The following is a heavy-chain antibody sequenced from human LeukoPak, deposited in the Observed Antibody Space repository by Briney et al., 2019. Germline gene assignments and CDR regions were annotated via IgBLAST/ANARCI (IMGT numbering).Heavy chain of an antibody. CDR3: ARDVGRSYDLDY. J-gene: IGHJ4*02. CDR1: GYTFTSYG. Sequence: ASVKVSCKASGYTFTSYGISWVRQAPGQGLEWMGWVSAYNGNTDYAQSLQGRVTMTIDTSTSTVYMELRSLRSDDTAVYYCARDVGRSYDLDYWGQGTLVTVSS. D-gene: IGHD3-16*01. V-gene: IGHV1-18*01. CDR2: VSAYNGNT.